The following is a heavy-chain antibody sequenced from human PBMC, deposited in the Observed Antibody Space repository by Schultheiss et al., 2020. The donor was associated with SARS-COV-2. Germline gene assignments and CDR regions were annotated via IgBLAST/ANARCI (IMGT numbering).Heavy chain of an antibody. V-gene: IGHV3-23*01. Sequence: GGSLRLSCTASGLTFSSDAMHWVRQAPGKGPEWVSAIGTGGDTYYADSVKGRFTISRDNSKNTLYLQMNSLRAEDTAVYYCAKDMSSGWLPHFYGMDVWGQGTTVTVSS. D-gene: IGHD6-19*01. CDR2: IGTGGDT. CDR1: GLTFSSDA. CDR3: AKDMSSGWLPHFYGMDV. J-gene: IGHJ6*02.